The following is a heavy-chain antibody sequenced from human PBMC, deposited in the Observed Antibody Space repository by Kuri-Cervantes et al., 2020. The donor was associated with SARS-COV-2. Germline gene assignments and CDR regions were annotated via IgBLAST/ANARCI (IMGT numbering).Heavy chain of an antibody. D-gene: IGHD2-2*01. CDR3: AREYEDIVVVPAATDPYYYYGMDV. CDR1: GFTFSSYS. J-gene: IGHJ6*02. V-gene: IGHV3-23*01. Sequence: GESLKISCAASGFTFSSYSMNWVRQAPGKGLEWVSAISGSGGSTYYADSVKGRFTIPRDNSKNTLYLQTNSLRAEDTAVYYCAREYEDIVVVPAATDPYYYYGMDVWGQGTMVTVSS. CDR2: ISGSGGST.